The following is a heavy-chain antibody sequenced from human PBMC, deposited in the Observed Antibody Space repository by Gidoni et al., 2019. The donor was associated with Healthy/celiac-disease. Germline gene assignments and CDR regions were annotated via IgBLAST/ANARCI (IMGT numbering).Heavy chain of an antibody. CDR2: IIPIFGTA. Sequence: QVQLVQSVAEFKKPGSSVKVSCKASGGTFSSYAITWVRQAPGQGLEWMGGIIPIFGTANYAQKCQGRVTITADESTSTAYMELSSLRSEDTAVYYCARDSPYCSGGSCYSGVGWFDPWGQGTLVTVSS. CDR3: ARDSPYCSGGSCYSGVGWFDP. V-gene: IGHV1-69*01. D-gene: IGHD2-15*01. CDR1: GGTFSSYA. J-gene: IGHJ5*02.